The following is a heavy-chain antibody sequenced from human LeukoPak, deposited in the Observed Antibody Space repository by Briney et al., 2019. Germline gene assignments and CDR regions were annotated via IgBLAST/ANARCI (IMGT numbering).Heavy chain of an antibody. D-gene: IGHD6-19*01. CDR2: IIPIFGTA. J-gene: IGHJ4*02. CDR3: ARSIAVAGIEEGFDY. V-gene: IGHV1-69*06. CDR1: GGTFSSCA. Sequence: SVKVSCKASGGTFSSCAISWVRQAAGQGLEWMGGIIPIFGTANYAQKFQGRVTITADKSTSTAYMELSSLRSEDTAVYYCARSIAVAGIEEGFDYWGQGTLVTVSS.